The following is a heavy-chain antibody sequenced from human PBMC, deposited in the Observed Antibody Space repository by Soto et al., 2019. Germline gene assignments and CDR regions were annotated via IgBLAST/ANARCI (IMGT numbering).Heavy chain of an antibody. CDR1: GFSFSTYG. CDR2: YGGSGGST. D-gene: IGHD3-16*01. CDR3: VKFRGRAYHYYYMDV. V-gene: IGHV3-23*01. Sequence: DVQLLESGGGLAQRGGSLRLSCAASGFSFSTYGMTWVRQAPGKGLEWVSYGGSGGSTYYADSVKGRFTISRDNSKNTLYLQMNSRGAEDTAVYYCVKFRGRAYHYYYMDVWGNGTTVTVSS. J-gene: IGHJ6*03.